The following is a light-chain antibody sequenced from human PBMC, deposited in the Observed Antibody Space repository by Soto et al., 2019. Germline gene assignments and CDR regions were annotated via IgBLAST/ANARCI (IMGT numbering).Light chain of an antibody. V-gene: IGKV3-20*01. J-gene: IGKJ4*01. CDR3: EQYGSTPLT. Sequence: EIVLTQSPGTLSLSPGERATLSCRASQSVANNYLAWYQQKPGQAPRFLIYDASSRATALPDRFSGRGSGTDFTLTISRLEPEDFAVYYCEQYGSTPLTFGGGTKVEIK. CDR2: DAS. CDR1: QSVANNY.